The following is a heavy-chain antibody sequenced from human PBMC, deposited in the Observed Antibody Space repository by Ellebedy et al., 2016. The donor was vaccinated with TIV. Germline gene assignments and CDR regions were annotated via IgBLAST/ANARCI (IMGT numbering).Heavy chain of an antibody. Sequence: GESLKISCAASGFTLSNYAMSWVRQAPGKGLEWVSAISSGGTSTYYADSVKGRFTISRDNSKNTLYLRINSLRAEDTAVYYCAKGVGTTWYRGFDYWGQGTLVTVSS. D-gene: IGHD1-26*01. J-gene: IGHJ4*02. CDR3: AKGVGTTWYRGFDY. V-gene: IGHV3-23*01. CDR2: ISSGGTST. CDR1: GFTLSNYA.